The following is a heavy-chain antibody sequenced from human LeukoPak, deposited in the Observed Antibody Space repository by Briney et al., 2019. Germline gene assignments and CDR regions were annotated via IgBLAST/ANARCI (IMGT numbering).Heavy chain of an antibody. CDR1: GFTFGDYS. CDR2: ISSSSTTI. D-gene: IGHD6-13*01. Sequence: GGSLRLSCAASGFTFGDYSMNWVRQAPGKGLEWVSYISSSSTTIYYADSVKGRFTISRDNAKNSLYLQMNSLRAEDTGVYYCAKRGIAAAASFDYWGQGTLVTVSS. J-gene: IGHJ4*02. V-gene: IGHV3-48*04. CDR3: AKRGIAAAASFDY.